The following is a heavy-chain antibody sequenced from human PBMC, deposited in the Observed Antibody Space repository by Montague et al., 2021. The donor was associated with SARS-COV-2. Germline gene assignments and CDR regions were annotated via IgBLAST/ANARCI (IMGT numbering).Heavy chain of an antibody. CDR1: GGSINSYY. J-gene: IGHJ6*02. V-gene: IGHV4-59*07. CDR3: AGRPTPSYSSGWYLFYYAMDV. CDR2: IYYSGST. Sequence: SDTLSLTCAVSGGSINSYYWSWIRQPPGKGLEWIGYIYYSGSTIYNPSLKSRVTISIDTSKNQFSLKLNSVTAADTAVYYCAGRPTPSYSSGWYLFYYAMDVWGQGTTVTVSS. D-gene: IGHD6-19*01.